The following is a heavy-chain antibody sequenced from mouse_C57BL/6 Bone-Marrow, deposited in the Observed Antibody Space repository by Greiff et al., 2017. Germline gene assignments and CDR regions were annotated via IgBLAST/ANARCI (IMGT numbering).Heavy chain of an antibody. J-gene: IGHJ3*01. CDR3: ARGVSSSGSAWFAY. CDR1: GYTFTSYW. CDR2: IDPSDSYT. D-gene: IGHD3-2*02. Sequence: QVQLQQPGAELVRPGTSVKLSCKASGYTFTSYWMHWVKQRPGQGLEWIGVIDPSDSYTNYNQKFKGKATLTVDTSSSTAYMQLSSLTSEDSAVYYCARGVSSSGSAWFAYWGQGTLVTVSA. V-gene: IGHV1-59*01.